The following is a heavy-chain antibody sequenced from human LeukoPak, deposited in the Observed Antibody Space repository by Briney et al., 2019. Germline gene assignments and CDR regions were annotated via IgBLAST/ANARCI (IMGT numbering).Heavy chain of an antibody. D-gene: IGHD3-16*01. CDR3: ARARLRSSDHTVYYYYYMDV. Sequence: ASVKVSCKASGGTFSSYAISWVRQAPGQGLEWMGWIIPIFGTANYAQKFQGRVTITADESTSTAYMELSSLRSEDTAVYYCARARLRSSDHTVYYYYYMDVWGKGTTVTVSS. CDR1: GGTFSSYA. V-gene: IGHV1-69*01. CDR2: IIPIFGTA. J-gene: IGHJ6*03.